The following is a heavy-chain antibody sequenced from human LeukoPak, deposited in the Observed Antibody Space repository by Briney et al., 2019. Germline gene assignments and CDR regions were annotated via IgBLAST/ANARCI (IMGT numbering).Heavy chain of an antibody. Sequence: PSETLSLTCTVSGGSISSYYWSWIRQPAGKGLEWIGRIYTSGSTNYNPSLKSRVTMSVDTSKNQFSLKLSSVTAADTAVYYCARQNDILTGYLRWFDPWGQGTLVTVSS. D-gene: IGHD3-9*01. CDR1: GGSISSYY. CDR2: IYTSGST. V-gene: IGHV4-4*07. J-gene: IGHJ5*02. CDR3: ARQNDILTGYLRWFDP.